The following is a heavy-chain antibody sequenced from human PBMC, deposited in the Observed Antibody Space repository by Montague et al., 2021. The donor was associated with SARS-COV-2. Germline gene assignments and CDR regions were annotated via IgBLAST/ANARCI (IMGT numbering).Heavy chain of an antibody. CDR1: GGSISSYY. D-gene: IGHD3-3*01. V-gene: IGHV4-59*08. J-gene: IGHJ3*02. Sequence: SETLSLTCTVSGGSISSYYWSWIRQPPGKGLEWIGYIYYSGSTNYNPSXXSGVTISVDTSKNQFSLKLSSVTAADTAVYYCARQRRYQLPITIFGVVMADAFDIWGQGTMVTVSS. CDR3: ARQRRYQLPITIFGVVMADAFDI. CDR2: IYYSGST.